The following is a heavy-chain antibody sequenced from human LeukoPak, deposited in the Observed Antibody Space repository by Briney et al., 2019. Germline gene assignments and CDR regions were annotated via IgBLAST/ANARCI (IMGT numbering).Heavy chain of an antibody. J-gene: IGHJ4*02. D-gene: IGHD1-26*01. Sequence: ASVKLSCKASGGTFSSYAISWVRQAPGQGLEWMGGIIPIFGTANYAQKFQGRVTITADESTSTAYMELSSLRSEDTAVYYCARAVWYSGSYYYFDYWGQGTLVTVSS. CDR2: IIPIFGTA. V-gene: IGHV1-69*13. CDR3: ARAVWYSGSYYYFDY. CDR1: GGTFSSYA.